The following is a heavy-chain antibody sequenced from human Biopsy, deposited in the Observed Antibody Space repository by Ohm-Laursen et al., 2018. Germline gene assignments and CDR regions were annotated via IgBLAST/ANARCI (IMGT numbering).Heavy chain of an antibody. CDR2: IYDNGDT. V-gene: IGHV4-31*01. CDR3: TRVRTFGGVIGGCYFDS. Sequence: PSDTLSLTCSVSGGAINRGGHFWGWVRQSPGKGLEWTGYIYDNGDTYYNPSLMSLVSISADTSKNQVSLRLNSVTAADTAVYYCTRVRTFGGVIGGCYFDSWGQGSLVTVSS. CDR1: GGAINRGGHF. J-gene: IGHJ4*02. D-gene: IGHD3-16*02.